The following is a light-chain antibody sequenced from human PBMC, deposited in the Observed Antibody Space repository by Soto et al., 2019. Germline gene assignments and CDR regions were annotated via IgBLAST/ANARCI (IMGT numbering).Light chain of an antibody. CDR2: GAS. Sequence: EIVMTQSPATLSVSPGERATLSCRASQSVRSNLAWYQQKPGQAPRLLIYGASTSATGIPARFSGSGSGTEFTITISRLQSADFAVYYCHHYNNWPPWRFGHGTKVDIK. J-gene: IGKJ1*01. V-gene: IGKV3-15*01. CDR1: QSVRSN. CDR3: HHYNNWPPWR.